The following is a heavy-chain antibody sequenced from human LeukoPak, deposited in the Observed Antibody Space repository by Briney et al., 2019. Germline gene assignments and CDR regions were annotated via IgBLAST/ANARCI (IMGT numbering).Heavy chain of an antibody. V-gene: IGHV3-23*01. CDR1: GFTFSSYA. D-gene: IGHD2-2*01. Sequence: GGSLRLSCTASGFTFSSYAMNWVRQAPGKGLEWVSGIGAGGTFTYYADSVKGRFTISRDNSRNTLYLQMNSLRADDTAVYYCAKGGYCSSSSCYYGWFEPWGQGTLVTVSS. CDR2: IGAGGTFT. CDR3: AKGGYCSSSSCYYGWFEP. J-gene: IGHJ5*02.